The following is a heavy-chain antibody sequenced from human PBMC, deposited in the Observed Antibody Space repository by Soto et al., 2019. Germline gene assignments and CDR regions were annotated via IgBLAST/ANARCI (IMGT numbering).Heavy chain of an antibody. CDR3: ARFFGSGFDY. J-gene: IGHJ4*02. D-gene: IGHD6-19*01. Sequence: EVQLVESGGGLVQPGGSLRLSCVASGFTFSTDSMNWVRQAPGKGLEWVAHISTSGATRYYADSVKGRFTISRDNAKTSLYLQMDSLRNEDTAVYYCARFFGSGFDYWGQGTLVTVYS. CDR1: GFTFSTDS. V-gene: IGHV3-48*02. CDR2: ISTSGATR.